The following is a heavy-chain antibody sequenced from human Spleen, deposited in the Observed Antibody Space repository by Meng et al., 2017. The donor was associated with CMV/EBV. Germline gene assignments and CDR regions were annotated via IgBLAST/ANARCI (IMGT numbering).Heavy chain of an antibody. Sequence: GESLKISCAASGFTVSSNYMSWVRQAPGKGLEWVSVIYSGGSTYYADSVKGRFTISRDNSKNTLYLQMNSLRAEDSAVYYCAKDLTAITLILVSSRPTYGIDIWGQGTTVTVSS. V-gene: IGHV3-53*05. CDR1: GFTVSSNY. D-gene: IGHD2-21*02. J-gene: IGHJ6*02. CDR2: IYSGGST. CDR3: AKDLTAITLILVSSRPTYGIDI.